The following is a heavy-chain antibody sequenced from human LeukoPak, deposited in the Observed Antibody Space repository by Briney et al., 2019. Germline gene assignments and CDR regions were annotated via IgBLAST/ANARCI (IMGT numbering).Heavy chain of an antibody. CDR2: IYPGDSDT. CDR1: GYSFTDYW. Sequence: GESLKISCKTSGYSFTDYWIGWVRQMPGKGLEWMGIIYPGDSDTRYSPSFQGQVTISADKSISTAYLQWSSLKASDTAMYYCVRDSPDGDDGRGSYYFDYWGQGTLVTVSS. J-gene: IGHJ4*02. V-gene: IGHV5-51*01. D-gene: IGHD4-17*01. CDR3: VRDSPDGDDGRGSYYFDY.